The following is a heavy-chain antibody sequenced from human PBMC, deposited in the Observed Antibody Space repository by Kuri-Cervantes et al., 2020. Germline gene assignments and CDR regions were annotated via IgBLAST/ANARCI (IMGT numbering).Heavy chain of an antibody. CDR2: INSDGSST. D-gene: IGHD6-13*01. CDR1: GFTFSSYW. J-gene: IGHJ4*02. Sequence: GGSLRLSCAASGFTFSSYWMHWVRQAPGKGLVWVSRINSDGSSTSYADSVKGRFTISRDNAKNSLYLQMDNVRAEDTAVYYCAKGVSSWYRGATDYWGQGILVTVSS. CDR3: AKGVSSWYRGATDY. V-gene: IGHV3-74*01.